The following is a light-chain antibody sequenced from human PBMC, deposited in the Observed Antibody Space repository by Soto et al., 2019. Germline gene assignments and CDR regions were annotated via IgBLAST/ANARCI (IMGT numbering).Light chain of an antibody. J-gene: IGKJ4*01. Sequence: EIVLTQSPGTLSLSPGERATLSCRASQSVSSSYLAWYQQKPGQAPRLLIYGASNRATGIPDRFSGSGSETDFTLTISRLEPEDFAVYYCQQYGSSPPLTFGGGTKVEIK. CDR3: QQYGSSPPLT. CDR1: QSVSSSY. V-gene: IGKV3-20*01. CDR2: GAS.